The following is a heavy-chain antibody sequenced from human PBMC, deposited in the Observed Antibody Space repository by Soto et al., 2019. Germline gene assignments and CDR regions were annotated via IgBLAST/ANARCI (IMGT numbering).Heavy chain of an antibody. CDR2: IKQDGSEK. D-gene: IGHD3-22*01. CDR3: AREQDYYDSSGYYSFDY. Sequence: PGGSLRLSCEASGFTFSSYWMSWVRQAPGKGLEWVANIKQDGSEKYYVDSVKGRFTISRDNAKNSLYLQMNSLRAEDTAVYYCAREQDYYDSSGYYSFDYWGQGTLVTVSS. V-gene: IGHV3-7*01. J-gene: IGHJ4*02. CDR1: GFTFSSYW.